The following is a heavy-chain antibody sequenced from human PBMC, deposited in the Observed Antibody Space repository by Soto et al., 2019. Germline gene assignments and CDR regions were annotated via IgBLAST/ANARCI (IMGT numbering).Heavy chain of an antibody. Sequence: GGSLRLYCAASGFPFSTYGMHWVRQAPGKGLEWVAVMSYDGVNKYYADSVKGRFTISRDSSKNTLYLQMDSLRAEDTAVYYCARGDGRGSSGFYYYYGMDVWGHGTTVTVSS. CDR2: MSYDGVNK. V-gene: IGHV3-30*03. D-gene: IGHD6-25*01. CDR3: ARGDGRGSSGFYYYYGMDV. J-gene: IGHJ6*02. CDR1: GFPFSTYG.